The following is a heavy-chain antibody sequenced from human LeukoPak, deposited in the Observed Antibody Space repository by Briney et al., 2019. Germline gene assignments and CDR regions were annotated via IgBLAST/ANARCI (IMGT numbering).Heavy chain of an antibody. V-gene: IGHV1-69*05. CDR1: GGTFNGYA. CDR2: IMPLFGTA. Sequence: SVKVSCKASGGTFNGYAISWVRQAPGQGLEWMGGIMPLFGTANYAQEFQGRVTFTTDESASTAYMEVSSLRSEDTAVYYCASGSLGDGYGVGDYYQYMDVWGKGTTVTVPS. CDR3: ASGSLGDGYGVGDYYQYMDV. J-gene: IGHJ6*03. D-gene: IGHD5-24*01.